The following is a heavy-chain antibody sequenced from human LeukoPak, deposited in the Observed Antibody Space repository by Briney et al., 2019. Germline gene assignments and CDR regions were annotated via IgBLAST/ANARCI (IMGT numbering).Heavy chain of an antibody. CDR3: ATTSTTVYAFDI. CDR2: ISGNGGST. J-gene: IGHJ3*02. D-gene: IGHD4-17*01. CDR1: RFTFSSYA. Sequence: GGSLRLSCAASRFTFSSYAMSWVRQAPGKGLEWVSAISGNGGSTYYADSVKGRFTISRDNSKNTLYLQMNSLRAEDTAVYYCATTSTTVYAFDIWGQGTMVTVSS. V-gene: IGHV3-23*01.